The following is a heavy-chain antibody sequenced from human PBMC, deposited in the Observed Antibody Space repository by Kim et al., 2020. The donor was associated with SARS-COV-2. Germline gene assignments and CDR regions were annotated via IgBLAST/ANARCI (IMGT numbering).Heavy chain of an antibody. CDR1: GFTFDDYA. CDR3: AKDSGYDEGEYYYYGMDV. D-gene: IGHD5-12*01. Sequence: GGSLRLSCAASGFTFDDYAMHWVRQAPGKGLEWVSGISWNSGSIGYADSVKGRFTISRDNAKNSLYLQMNSLRAEDTALYYCAKDSGYDEGEYYYYGMDVWGQGTTVTVSS. V-gene: IGHV3-9*01. J-gene: IGHJ6*02. CDR2: ISWNSGSI.